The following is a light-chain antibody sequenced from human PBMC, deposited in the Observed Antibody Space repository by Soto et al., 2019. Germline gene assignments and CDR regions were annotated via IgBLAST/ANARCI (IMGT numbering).Light chain of an antibody. CDR1: QDIGRF. CDR3: QQYDNLPLT. CDR2: DTS. V-gene: IGKV1-33*01. J-gene: IGKJ4*01. Sequence: DIHMTQSPSSLSASVGDRVTITCLASQDIGRFLNWYQVKPGKAPKLVIYDTSIVEPGVPARFRGSGSGTYFTFAIADLQPEDIATYYCQQYDNLPLTFGGGTNVQIK.